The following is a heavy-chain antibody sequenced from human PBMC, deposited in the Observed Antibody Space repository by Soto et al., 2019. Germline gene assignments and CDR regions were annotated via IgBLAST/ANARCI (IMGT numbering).Heavy chain of an antibody. Sequence: EVQVVESGGGLVQPGGSLRVSCAASEFSFSSYWMSWVRQAPGKGLEWVADINEDGTDKYYADAVKGRFTISRDNAKTSLYLQMNNLRAGDTAVYFCAKSPMVRTFHYGMDVWGQGTTVTVSS. CDR1: EFSFSSYW. V-gene: IGHV3-7*05. CDR2: INEDGTDK. D-gene: IGHD2-8*01. CDR3: AKSPMVRTFHYGMDV. J-gene: IGHJ6*02.